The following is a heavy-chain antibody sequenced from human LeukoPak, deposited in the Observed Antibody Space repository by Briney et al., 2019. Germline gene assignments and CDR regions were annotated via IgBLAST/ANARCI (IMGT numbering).Heavy chain of an antibody. CDR1: GYSISSGYY. CDR3: ARDQGLVRAFDI. J-gene: IGHJ3*02. D-gene: IGHD6-19*01. Sequence: KPSETLSLTCTVSGYSISSGYYWGWIRQPPGKGLEWIGSIYHSGSTYYNPSLKSRVTISVDTSKNQFSLKLSSVTAADTAVYYCARDQGLVRAFDIWGQGTMVTVSS. V-gene: IGHV4-38-2*02. CDR2: IYHSGST.